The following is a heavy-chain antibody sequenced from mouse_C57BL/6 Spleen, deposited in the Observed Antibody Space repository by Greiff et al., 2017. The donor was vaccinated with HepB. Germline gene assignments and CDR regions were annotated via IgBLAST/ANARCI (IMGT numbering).Heavy chain of an antibody. Sequence: VKVVESGPELVKPGASVKISCKASGYAFSSSWMNWVKQRPGKGLEWIGRIYPGDGDTNYNGKFKGKATLTADKSSSTAYMQLSSLTSEDSAVYFCALITTVVATKWYFDVWGTGTTVTVSS. J-gene: IGHJ1*03. CDR1: GYAFSSSW. V-gene: IGHV1-82*01. CDR3: ALITTVVATKWYFDV. D-gene: IGHD1-1*01. CDR2: IYPGDGDT.